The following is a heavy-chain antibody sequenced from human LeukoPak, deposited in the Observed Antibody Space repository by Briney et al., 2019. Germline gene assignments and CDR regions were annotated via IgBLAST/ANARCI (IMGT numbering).Heavy chain of an antibody. D-gene: IGHD5-18*01. CDR3: ARVSLERQLWLPFDY. Sequence: GGSLRLSCAGSGFTFSNYGIHWVRQAPGKGLEWVTAISYDGSLKYCADSVRGRFTNSRDNSKNTLYLQMNSLRTDDTAVYYCARVSLERQLWLPFDYWGQGTLVTVSS. CDR1: GFTFSNYG. V-gene: IGHV3-30*03. J-gene: IGHJ4*02. CDR2: ISYDGSLK.